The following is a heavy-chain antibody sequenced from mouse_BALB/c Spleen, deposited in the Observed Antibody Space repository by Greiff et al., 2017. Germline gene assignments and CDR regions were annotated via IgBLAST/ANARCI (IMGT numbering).Heavy chain of an antibody. Sequence: QVQLQQPGAELVKPGASVKLSCKASGYTFTSYWMHWVKQMPGQGLEWIGEINPSNGRTNYNEKFKSKATLTVDKSSSTAYMQLSSMTSEDSAVYYCAREERGDYYAGVYWGEGTTLTVSS. CDR1: GYTFTSYW. J-gene: IGHJ2*01. CDR3: AREERGDYYAGVY. CDR2: INPSNGRT. D-gene: IGHD1-1*01. V-gene: IGHV1S81*02.